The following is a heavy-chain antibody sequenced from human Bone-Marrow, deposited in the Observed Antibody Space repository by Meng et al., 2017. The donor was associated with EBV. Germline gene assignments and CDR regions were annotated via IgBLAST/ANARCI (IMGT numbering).Heavy chain of an antibody. V-gene: IGHV1-69*01. CDR3: ASESGRGFTPDY. CDR1: GGTFRSDA. CDR2: LIPMSGAP. Sequence: QVQVVQSGVEVKKPGSSVKVSCKTSGGTFRSDAISWVRQGPGQGLEWMGGLIPMSGAPHYAQKFQDRVTITADESTSTHYMDLSGLRSEDTAVYYCASESGRGFTPDYWGQGTLVTRLL. D-gene: IGHD3-10*01. J-gene: IGHJ4*02.